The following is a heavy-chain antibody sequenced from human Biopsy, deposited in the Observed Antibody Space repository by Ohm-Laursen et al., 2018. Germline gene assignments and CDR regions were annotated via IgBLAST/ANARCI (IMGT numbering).Heavy chain of an antibody. V-gene: IGHV1-2*02. Sequence: ASVKVSCKGSGYAVNDYFLHWLRQAPGQRPEWMGWISPNSGGTNYAQKFQGRVTMTTDTSTSTVYLELRRLISDDTAVYYCARDIMNRIAGLVARSDVFDVWGQGTLVTVSS. CDR2: ISPNSGGT. J-gene: IGHJ3*01. CDR1: GYAVNDYF. CDR3: ARDIMNRIAGLVARSDVFDV. D-gene: IGHD3-16*01.